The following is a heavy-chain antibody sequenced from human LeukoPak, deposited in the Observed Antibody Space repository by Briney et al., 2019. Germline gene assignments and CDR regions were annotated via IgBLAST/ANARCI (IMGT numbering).Heavy chain of an antibody. V-gene: IGHV3-23*01. J-gene: IGHJ6*04. D-gene: IGHD3-10*01. Sequence: GGSPRLSCAASGFTFSNYAMNWVRQAPGKGLEWVSGISGSGGTTFYADSVKGRFTISRDNSKNTVNLQMNSLRAEDTAVYYCAKDLGFGEAQAQYFYYGMDVWGEGTSVTVSS. CDR2: ISGSGGTT. CDR1: GFTFSNYA. CDR3: AKDLGFGEAQAQYFYYGMDV.